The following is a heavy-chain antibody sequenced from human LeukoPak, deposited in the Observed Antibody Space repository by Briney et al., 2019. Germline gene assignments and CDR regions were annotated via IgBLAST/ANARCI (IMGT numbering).Heavy chain of an antibody. Sequence: GGSLRLSCAASGFTFSSYSMNWVRQAPGKGLEWVSVISNSGGSTYYADSVKGRFTISRDDSKNTLYLQMNSLRAEDTAVYYCARGPYGGNSRTDYWGQGTLVTVSS. CDR3: ARGPYGGNSRTDY. CDR2: ISNSGGST. CDR1: GFTFSSYS. D-gene: IGHD4-23*01. V-gene: IGHV3-23*01. J-gene: IGHJ4*02.